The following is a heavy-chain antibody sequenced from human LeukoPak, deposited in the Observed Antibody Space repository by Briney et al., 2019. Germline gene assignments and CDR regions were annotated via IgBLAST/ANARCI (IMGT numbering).Heavy chain of an antibody. CDR3: ARDYGNWGSGDWFDP. Sequence: GGSLRLSCAASGFTFSSYAMHWVRQAPGKGLEWVAVISYDGSNKYYADSVKGRFTISRDNAKNSLYLQMNSLRAEDTAVYYCARDYGNWGSGDWFDPWGQGTLVTVSS. D-gene: IGHD7-27*01. CDR1: GFTFSSYA. CDR2: ISYDGSNK. V-gene: IGHV3-30-3*01. J-gene: IGHJ5*02.